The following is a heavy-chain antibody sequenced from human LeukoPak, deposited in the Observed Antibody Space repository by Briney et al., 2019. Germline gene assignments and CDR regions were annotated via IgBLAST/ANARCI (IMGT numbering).Heavy chain of an antibody. J-gene: IGHJ4*02. CDR1: GYTFTSFY. CDR2: INPSAITT. D-gene: IGHD1-1*01. V-gene: IGHV1-46*01. Sequence: ASVKVSCKASGYTFTSFYVHWVRQAPGQGLEWMGIINPSAITTSYAQKFQGRVTMTRDTSTSTVHLELSSLKSEDTAVYYCARDRDPRRKEKRRGTLDYWGQGTLVTVSS. CDR3: ARDRDPRRKEKRRGTLDY.